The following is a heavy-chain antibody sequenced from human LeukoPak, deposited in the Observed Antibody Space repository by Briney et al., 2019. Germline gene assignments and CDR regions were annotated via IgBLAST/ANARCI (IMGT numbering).Heavy chain of an antibody. V-gene: IGHV4-34*01. CDR3: ARGPYGGNSFWYFDL. Sequence: SETLSLTCAVYGGSFSGCYWSWIRQPPGKGLEWIGEINHSGSTNYNPSLKSRVTISVDTSKNQFSLKLSSVTAADTAVYYCARGPYGGNSFWYFDLWGRGTLVTVSS. J-gene: IGHJ2*01. D-gene: IGHD4-23*01. CDR1: GGSFSGCY. CDR2: INHSGST.